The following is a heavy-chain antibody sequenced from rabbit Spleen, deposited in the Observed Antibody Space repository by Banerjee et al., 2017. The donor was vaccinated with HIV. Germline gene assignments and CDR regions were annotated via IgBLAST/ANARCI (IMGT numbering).Heavy chain of an antibody. V-gene: IGHV1S45*01. D-gene: IGHD1-1*01. J-gene: IGHJ4*01. CDR1: GFSFSSSYD. CDR2: IYTGNGKS. Sequence: QEQLVESGGGLVKPGASLTLTCAASGFSFSSSYDMSWVRQAPGKGLEWIGFIYTGNGKSVYASWAKGRFFMSRTSSTTVTLQMTSLTAADTATYFCARDLVAVIGWNFNLWGPGTLVTVS. CDR3: ARDLVAVIGWNFNL.